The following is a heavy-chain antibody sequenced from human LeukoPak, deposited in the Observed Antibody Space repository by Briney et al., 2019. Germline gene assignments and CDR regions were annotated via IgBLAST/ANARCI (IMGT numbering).Heavy chain of an antibody. CDR3: ARDYGRSRDYGMDV. D-gene: IGHD3-10*01. J-gene: IGHJ6*02. V-gene: IGHV3-74*03. CDR1: GFTFSVYY. CDR2: ISPDATNS. Sequence: GGSLRLSCAASGFTFSVYYMFWVRQAPGKGLVWVSNISPDATNSKYADFVEGRFTISRDNAKNTLYLQMNSLRAEDTAMYYCARDYGRSRDYGMDVWGQGTTVTVSS.